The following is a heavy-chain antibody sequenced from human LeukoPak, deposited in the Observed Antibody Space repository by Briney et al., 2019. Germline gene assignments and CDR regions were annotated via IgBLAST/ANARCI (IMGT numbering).Heavy chain of an antibody. V-gene: IGHV3-11*01. Sequence: KAGGSLRLSCAASGFTVSSNYMSWIRQAPGKGLEWVSYITNSGTTIYYADSVKGRFTISRDNAKNSLYLQMNSLRAEDTAVYYCARDGHYDILTGYFQDWGQGTLVTVSS. CDR2: ITNSGTTI. D-gene: IGHD3-9*01. CDR3: ARDGHYDILTGYFQD. CDR1: GFTVSSNY. J-gene: IGHJ1*01.